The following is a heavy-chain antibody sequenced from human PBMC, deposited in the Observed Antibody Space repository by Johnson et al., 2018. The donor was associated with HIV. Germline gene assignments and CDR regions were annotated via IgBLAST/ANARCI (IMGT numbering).Heavy chain of an antibody. CDR3: GRGGLGYQNFHDAFDI. J-gene: IGHJ3*02. CDR2: IYSSGST. CDR1: GFTVSSNY. V-gene: IGHV3-53*01. D-gene: IGHD2-2*01. Sequence: AQLVESGGGLIQPGGSLRLSCAASGFTVSSNYMSWFRQAPGKGLEWVSVIYSSGSTYYGDSVKGRFTISRDNSKNTVYLQMKSLRADDTDVYYCGRGGLGYQNFHDAFDIWGQGTMVTVSS.